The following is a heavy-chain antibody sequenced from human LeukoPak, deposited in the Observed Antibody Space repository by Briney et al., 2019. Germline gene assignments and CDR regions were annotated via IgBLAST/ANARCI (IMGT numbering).Heavy chain of an antibody. D-gene: IGHD3-9*01. CDR2: INWNGGST. J-gene: IGHJ3*02. CDR3: ARDGGDFDILTGYSEAFDI. V-gene: IGHV3-20*04. Sequence: GGALRLSCAASGFTFGDYGMSWVRQAPGKGLEWVSGINWNGGSTGYADSVKGRFTISRDNAKNSLYLQMNSLRAEDTALYYCARDGGDFDILTGYSEAFDIWGQGTMVTVSS. CDR1: GFTFGDYG.